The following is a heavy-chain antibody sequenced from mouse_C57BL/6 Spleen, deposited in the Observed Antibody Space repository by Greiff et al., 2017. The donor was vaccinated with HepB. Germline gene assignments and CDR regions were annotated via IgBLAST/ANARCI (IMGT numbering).Heavy chain of an antibody. V-gene: IGHV5-4*01. CDR3: ARDPFDY. CDR1: GFTFSSYA. J-gene: IGHJ2*01. CDR2: ISDGGSYT. Sequence: EVKLVESGGGLVKPGGSLKLSCAASGFTFSSYAMSWVRQTPEKRLEWVATISDGGSYTYYPDNVKGRFTISRDNAKNNLYQQMSHLKSEDTAMYYCARDPFDYWGQGTTLTVSS.